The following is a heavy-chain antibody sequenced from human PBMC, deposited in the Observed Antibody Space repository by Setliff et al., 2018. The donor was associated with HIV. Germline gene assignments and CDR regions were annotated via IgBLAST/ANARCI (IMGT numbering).Heavy chain of an antibody. Sequence: SETLSLTCSVSGGSISGYYWSWIRQPPGRGLEWIGYIYYIGNTNYNPSLKGRVTLSVDTSKNQLSLKLSSVTAADTAVYYCARGRSRYYYDGSGYYVDYWGQGTLVTVSS. CDR1: GGSISGYY. CDR3: ARGRSRYYYDGSGYYVDY. V-gene: IGHV4-59*01. D-gene: IGHD3-22*01. J-gene: IGHJ4*02. CDR2: IYYIGNT.